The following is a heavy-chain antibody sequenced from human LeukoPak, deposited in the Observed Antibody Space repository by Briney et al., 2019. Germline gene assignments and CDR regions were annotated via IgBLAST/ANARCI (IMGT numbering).Heavy chain of an antibody. CDR2: IQYDGGNK. J-gene: IGHJ4*02. D-gene: IGHD1-26*01. Sequence: GGSLRLSCAASGFTFSSYGMHWVRQAPGGGLEWVAIIQYDGGNKNYADSVKGRFTISRDNSKNTLYLQMNSLRAEDTAVYYCAKDLGIVGTIFDYWGQGTLVTVSS. CDR3: AKDLGIVGTIFDY. V-gene: IGHV3-30*02. CDR1: GFTFSSYG.